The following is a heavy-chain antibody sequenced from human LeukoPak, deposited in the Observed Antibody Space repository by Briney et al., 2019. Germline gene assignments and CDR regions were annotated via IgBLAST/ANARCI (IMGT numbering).Heavy chain of an antibody. CDR1: GFTFSDYY. D-gene: IGHD3-22*01. CDR2: LSSSGYTL. J-gene: IGHJ4*02. CDR3: ARVLSSGYSPFDY. V-gene: IGHV3-11*01. Sequence: PGGSLRHSCAASGFTFSDYYMSWIRQAPGKGLEWVSYLSSSGYTLYYTDSVKGRFTISRDNAKNSLYLQMNSLRAEDTAVYYCARVLSSGYSPFDYWGQGTLVTVSS.